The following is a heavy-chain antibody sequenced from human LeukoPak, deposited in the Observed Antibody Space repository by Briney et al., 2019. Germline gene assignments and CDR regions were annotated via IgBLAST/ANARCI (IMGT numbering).Heavy chain of an antibody. Sequence: ASVKVSCKVSGYTLTELSMHWVRQAPGKGLEWMGGFGPEDGETIYAQKFQGRVTMTEDTSTDTAYMELSSLRSEDTAVYYCLGAPANKYYFDYWGQGTLVTVSS. CDR1: GYTLTELS. CDR3: LGAPANKYYFDY. V-gene: IGHV1-24*01. CDR2: FGPEDGET. D-gene: IGHD1/OR15-1a*01. J-gene: IGHJ4*02.